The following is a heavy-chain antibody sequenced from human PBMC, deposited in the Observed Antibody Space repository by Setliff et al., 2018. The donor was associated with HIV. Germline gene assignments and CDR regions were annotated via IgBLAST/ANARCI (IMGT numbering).Heavy chain of an antibody. Sequence: PGESLKISCAASGFTFSGYAMSWVRQAPGKGLEWVSTITNGGGGGTYFADSVKGRFTISRDNSKNTLYLHMNSLRADDTAIYYCAKYFGVIRERWHFDYWGQGTLVTVSS. CDR1: GFTFSGYA. CDR3: AKYFGVIRERWHFDY. J-gene: IGHJ4*02. V-gene: IGHV3-23*01. CDR2: ITNGGGGGT. D-gene: IGHD3-3*01.